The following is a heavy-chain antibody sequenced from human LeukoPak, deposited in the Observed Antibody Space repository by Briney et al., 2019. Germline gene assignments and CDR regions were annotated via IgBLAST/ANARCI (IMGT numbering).Heavy chain of an antibody. J-gene: IGHJ3*02. CDR1: GYTFSSYE. Sequence: ASVKDSCKASGYTFSSYEINWVRQAPGQGLEWMGGISTHKGNTNYAQKFQGRVTMTTATSTSTAYMELRSLRSDDTAVYYCARVRSASAGTASAFDIWGQGTMVTVSS. V-gene: IGHV1-18*01. CDR3: ARVRSASAGTASAFDI. CDR2: ISTHKGNT. D-gene: IGHD2-21*02.